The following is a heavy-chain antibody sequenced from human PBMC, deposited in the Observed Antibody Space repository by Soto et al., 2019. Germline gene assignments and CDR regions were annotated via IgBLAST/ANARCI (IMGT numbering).Heavy chain of an antibody. J-gene: IGHJ2*01. CDR1: GFTFSSYW. Sequence: EVQLVESGGGLVQPGGSLRLSCAASGFTFSSYWMSWVRQAPGKGLEWVANIKQDGTEKYYMDSVKGRFIMSRDNAKNSLYLQMNSLRAEDTAVYYCAIAPSAWYFELWGRGTLFTVSS. V-gene: IGHV3-7*03. CDR3: AIAPSAWYFEL. CDR2: IKQDGTEK. D-gene: IGHD2-2*01.